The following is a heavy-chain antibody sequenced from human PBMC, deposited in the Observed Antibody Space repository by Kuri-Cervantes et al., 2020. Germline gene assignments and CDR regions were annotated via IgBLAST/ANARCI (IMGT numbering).Heavy chain of an antibody. CDR1: GFTFSSYG. Sequence: GESLKISCAASGFTFSSYGMHWVRQAPGKGLEWVAVISYDGSNKYYADSVKGRFTISRDNSKNTLYLQMNSLRAEDTAVYYCARDDGLDGMDVWGQGTTVTVSS. CDR2: ISYDGSNK. CDR3: ARDDGLDGMDV. J-gene: IGHJ6*02. V-gene: IGHV3-30*03. D-gene: IGHD2-2*03.